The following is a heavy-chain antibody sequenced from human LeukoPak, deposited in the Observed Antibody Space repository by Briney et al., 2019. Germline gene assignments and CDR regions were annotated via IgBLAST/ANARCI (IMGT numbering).Heavy chain of an antibody. Sequence: SETLSLTCTVSGGSISSYYWSWIRQPPGKGPEWIGYISYSGSTNYNPSLKSRVTMSVDTSRNQFSLRLTSVTAADTAVYYCARGDYYDGGGRNWFDPWGQGTLVTVSS. CDR3: ARGDYYDGGGRNWFDP. V-gene: IGHV4-59*12. D-gene: IGHD3-16*01. CDR1: GGSISSYY. J-gene: IGHJ5*02. CDR2: ISYSGST.